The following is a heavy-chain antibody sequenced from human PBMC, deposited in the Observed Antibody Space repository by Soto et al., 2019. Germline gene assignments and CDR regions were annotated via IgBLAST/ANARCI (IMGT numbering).Heavy chain of an antibody. Sequence: QVQVVQSGAEVKKPGASVKVACKASGYTFTTFGMSWVRQAPGQGLEWMGWISADNGDTNSAQEFQDRVTMTTDTSTNTAYMELRSLTSDDTAVYYCARCYCSAGSCFTCWHFDLWGRGTLVTVSS. J-gene: IGHJ2*01. CDR1: GYTFTTFG. D-gene: IGHD2-15*01. V-gene: IGHV1-18*01. CDR3: ARCYCSAGSCFTCWHFDL. CDR2: ISADNGDT.